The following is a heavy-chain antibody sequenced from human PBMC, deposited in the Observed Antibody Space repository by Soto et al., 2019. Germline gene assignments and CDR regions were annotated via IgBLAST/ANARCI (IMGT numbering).Heavy chain of an antibody. D-gene: IGHD2-2*01. J-gene: IGHJ6*02. CDR1: GFTLTGSA. CDR3: AKDGDIVVVPAGGMDV. Sequence: PGGSLRLSCAASGFTLTGSAIHWVRQAPGRGLEWVGRIRSKANNYATDYGESVRGRFTISRDNSKNTLYLQMNSLRAEDTAVYYCAKDGDIVVVPAGGMDVWGQGTTVTVSS. CDR2: IRSKANNYAT. V-gene: IGHV3-73*01.